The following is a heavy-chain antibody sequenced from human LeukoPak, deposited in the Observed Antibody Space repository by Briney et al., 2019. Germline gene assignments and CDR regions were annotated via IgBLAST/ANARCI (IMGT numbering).Heavy chain of an antibody. D-gene: IGHD6-13*01. J-gene: IGHJ4*02. V-gene: IGHV3-21*01. CDR1: GFTFSSYS. CDR3: ARDSHSSSWYFDY. CDR2: INILSNYI. Sequence: PGGSLRLSCAASGFTFSSYSMNWVRQAPGKGLVWVLSINILSNYIYYADSVKGRFTISRDNAKNSLYLQMNSLRAEDTAVYYCARDSHSSSWYFDYWGQGTLVTVSS.